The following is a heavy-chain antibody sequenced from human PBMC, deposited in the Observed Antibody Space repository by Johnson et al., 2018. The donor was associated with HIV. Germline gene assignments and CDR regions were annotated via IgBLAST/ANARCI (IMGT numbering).Heavy chain of an antibody. Sequence: VQLVESGGGLVQPGGSLRLSCVASGFTFSTTWMNWVRQAPGKGLEWVANIKEDGSQNYYVDSVRGRFTISRDNAKNSLYLQMNSLRAEDTAVYYCARPIARGASDIWGQGTMVTVSS. CDR2: IKEDGSQN. CDR1: GFTFSTTW. D-gene: IGHD3-10*01. J-gene: IGHJ3*02. CDR3: ARPIARGASDI. V-gene: IGHV3-7*05.